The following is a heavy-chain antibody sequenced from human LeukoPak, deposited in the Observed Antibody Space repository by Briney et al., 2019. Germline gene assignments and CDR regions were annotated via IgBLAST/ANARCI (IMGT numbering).Heavy chain of an antibody. J-gene: IGHJ4*02. CDR3: ARDQATSGGGLDS. Sequence: PGGSLRPSCAASGFTVSGTHMSWVRQAPGKGLEWVSAIYTGGTTYYSDSVEGRFTISRDNSKNTLYLLMNSLRAEDTAVYYCARDQATSGGGLDSWGQGTLVTVSS. CDR1: GFTVSGTH. V-gene: IGHV3-53*01. CDR2: IYTGGTT. D-gene: IGHD3-16*01.